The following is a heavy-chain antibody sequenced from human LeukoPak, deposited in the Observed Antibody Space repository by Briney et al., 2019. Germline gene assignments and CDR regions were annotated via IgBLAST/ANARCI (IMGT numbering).Heavy chain of an antibody. CDR1: GFTFSSYA. V-gene: IGHV3-64D*06. Sequence: GGSLRLSCAASGFTFSSYAMSWVRQAPGKGLEYVSAISTDGGGTYYADSVKGRFTISRDNSKDTLFLQMSSLRPEDTAVYYCVKRVAGSRGYDYWGQGTLVTVSS. CDR2: ISTDGGGT. D-gene: IGHD3-22*01. CDR3: VKRVAGSRGYDY. J-gene: IGHJ4*02.